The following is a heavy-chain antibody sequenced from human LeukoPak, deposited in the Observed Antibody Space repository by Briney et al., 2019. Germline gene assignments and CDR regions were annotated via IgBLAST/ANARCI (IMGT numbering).Heavy chain of an antibody. V-gene: IGHV1-8*01. Sequence: ASVKVSCKASGYTFTSYDINWVRQATGQGLEWMGWMNPNSGNTGYAQKFQGRVTMTRNTSISTAHMELSSLRSEDTAVYYCARGLPGSGSYYILNYYYYGMDVWGQGTTVTVSS. D-gene: IGHD3-10*01. CDR3: ARGLPGSGSYYILNYYYYGMDV. CDR2: MNPNSGNT. J-gene: IGHJ6*02. CDR1: GYTFTSYD.